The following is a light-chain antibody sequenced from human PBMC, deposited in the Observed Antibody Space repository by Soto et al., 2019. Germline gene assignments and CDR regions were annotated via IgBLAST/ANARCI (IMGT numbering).Light chain of an antibody. CDR2: DAS. V-gene: IGKV3-11*01. CDR1: ESVTSS. CDR3: QQRSNWPPYT. J-gene: IGKJ5*01. Sequence: EIVITQSPSTLSVSPGDRATLSCRASESVTSSLAWYQQKPGQAPRLLIYDASNRATGIPARFSGSGSGTDFTLTISSLEPEDFAVYYCQQRSNWPPYTFGQGTRLEI.